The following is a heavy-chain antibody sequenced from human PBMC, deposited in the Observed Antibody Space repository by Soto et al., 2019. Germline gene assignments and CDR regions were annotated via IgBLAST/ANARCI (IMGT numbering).Heavy chain of an antibody. J-gene: IGHJ4*02. D-gene: IGHD2-15*01. CDR2: RHYSGST. V-gene: IGHV4-59*11. Sequence: SETLSLTCTVSVGSISGHKWNWIRQPPGKGLEWIGYRHYSGSTNYNPSLKSRVTISMDTSKSQFSLKLSSATAADTAVYYCAREWSAFDYWGQGTLVTVSS. CDR3: AREWSAFDY. CDR1: VGSISGHK.